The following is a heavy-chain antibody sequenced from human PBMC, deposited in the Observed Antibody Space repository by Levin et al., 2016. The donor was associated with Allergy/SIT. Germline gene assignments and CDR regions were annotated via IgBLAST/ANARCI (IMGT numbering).Heavy chain of an antibody. CDR2: ISGSGGST. CDR1: GFTFSSYA. CDR3: AKLLYSAYSSGWDFDY. J-gene: IGHJ4*02. Sequence: GGSLRLSCAASGFTFSSYAMNWVRQAPGKGLEWVSAISGSGGSTYYADSVKGRFTISRDNSKNTLYLQMNSLRAEDTAVYYCAKLLYSAYSSGWDFDYWGQGTLVTVSS. D-gene: IGHD6-19*01. V-gene: IGHV3-23*01.